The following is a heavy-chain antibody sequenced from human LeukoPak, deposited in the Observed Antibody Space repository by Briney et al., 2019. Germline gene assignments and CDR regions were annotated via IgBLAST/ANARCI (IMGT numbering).Heavy chain of an antibody. D-gene: IGHD3-9*01. Sequence: PGGSLRLSCTASGFTFGDYAMSWVRQAPGKGLEWVGFIRSKAYGGTTEYAASVKGRFTISRDDSKSIAYLQMNSLKTEDTAVYYCTRETSTFDWFLIGTFDIWGQGTMVTVSS. J-gene: IGHJ3*02. V-gene: IGHV3-49*04. CDR2: IRSKAYGGTT. CDR1: GFTFGDYA. CDR3: TRETSTFDWFLIGTFDI.